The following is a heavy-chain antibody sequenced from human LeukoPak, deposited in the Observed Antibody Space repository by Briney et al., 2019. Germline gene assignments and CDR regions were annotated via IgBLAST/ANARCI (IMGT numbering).Heavy chain of an antibody. CDR2: IYYSGST. V-gene: IGHV4-39*01. Sequence: SETLSLTCTVSGGSISSSGYYWGWIRQPPGKGREWIASIYYSGSTYYNPSLQSRVTISVDTSKNQLSLKLSSLTAADTAVYYCARHEYSGSYYGLSWFDPWGQGTLVTVSS. J-gene: IGHJ5*02. CDR1: GGSISSSGYY. D-gene: IGHD1-26*01. CDR3: ARHEYSGSYYGLSWFDP.